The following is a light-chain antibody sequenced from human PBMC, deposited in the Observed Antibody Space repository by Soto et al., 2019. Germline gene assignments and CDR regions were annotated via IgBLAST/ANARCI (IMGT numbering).Light chain of an antibody. CDR2: GAS. V-gene: IGKV3-15*01. J-gene: IGKJ1*01. CDR3: QQYSNWPRT. CDR1: QSVSSN. Sequence: EIVMTQSPATLSVSPGERVTLSCRASQSVSSNLAWYQQKPGQAPRLLIYGASTRATGIPARFSGSGSGTEFTLTISSLQSEDFAVYHCQQYSNWPRTFGQGTRVEIK.